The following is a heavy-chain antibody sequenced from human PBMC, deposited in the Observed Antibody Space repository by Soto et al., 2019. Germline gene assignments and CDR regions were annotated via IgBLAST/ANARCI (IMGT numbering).Heavy chain of an antibody. CDR2: ISSSSSYI. D-gene: IGHD3-3*01. V-gene: IGHV3-21*01. CDR3: ARDPITIFGVVIIGRGYMDV. Sequence: PGGSLRLSCAASGFTFSSYSMNWVRQAPGKGLEWVSSISSSSSYIYYADSVKGRFTISRDNAKNSLYLQMNSLRAEDTAVYYCARDPITIFGVVIIGRGYMDVWGKGTTVTVSS. J-gene: IGHJ6*03. CDR1: GFTFSSYS.